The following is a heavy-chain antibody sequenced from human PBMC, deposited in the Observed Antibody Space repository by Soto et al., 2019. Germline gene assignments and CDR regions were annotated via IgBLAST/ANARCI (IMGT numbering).Heavy chain of an antibody. V-gene: IGHV4-39*01. D-gene: IGHD1-26*01. CDR2: IYYSGST. Sequence: SEILSLTCTVSGVSISGSRYYWGWIRQPPGRGLEWIGNIYYSGSTYYTPALKSRVTLSVDTSKNQFSLNLNSVTAADTAVYYCARGGIPPSGYGIAYAMDVWGQGTTVTVSS. J-gene: IGHJ6*02. CDR1: GVSISGSRYY. CDR3: ARGGIPPSGYGIAYAMDV.